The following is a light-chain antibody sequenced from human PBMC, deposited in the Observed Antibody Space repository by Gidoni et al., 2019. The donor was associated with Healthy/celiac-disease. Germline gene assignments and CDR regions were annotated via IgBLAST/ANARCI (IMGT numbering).Light chain of an antibody. J-gene: IGLJ2*01. CDR2: DVR. CDR3: CSYAGSYVV. V-gene: IGLV2-11*02. Sequence: QSALTQPRSVSGSPGQSGTIACTGTSSVVGGYNYGSWSQQHPGKAPKLLIYDVRKRPSGVPDRFSGSKSGNTASLTISGLQADDEADYYCCSYAGSYVVFGGGTKLTVL. CDR1: SSVVGGYNY.